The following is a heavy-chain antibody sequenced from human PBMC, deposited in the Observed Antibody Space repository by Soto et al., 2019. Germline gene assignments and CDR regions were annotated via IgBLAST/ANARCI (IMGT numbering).Heavy chain of an antibody. V-gene: IGHV3-74*01. CDR1: GFTFSSYW. D-gene: IGHD3-10*01. CDR3: ARGLGWWFGGNYYYYMDV. Sequence: GGSLRLSCAASGFTFSSYWMHWVRQVPGKGLVWVSRINSDGSSTSYADSVKGRFTISRDNAKNTLYLQMDSLRAEDTAVYHWARGLGWWFGGNYYYYMDVWGKGTTVTVSS. J-gene: IGHJ6*03. CDR2: INSDGSST.